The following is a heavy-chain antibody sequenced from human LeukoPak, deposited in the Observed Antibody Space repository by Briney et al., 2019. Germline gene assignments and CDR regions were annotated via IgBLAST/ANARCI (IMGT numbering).Heavy chain of an antibody. D-gene: IGHD1-26*01. CDR2: ISASGDTI. CDR3: ARDPSWEILSYFDY. Sequence: PGGSLRLSCAASGFTFRNYYMTWIRQAPGKGLEWVSYISASGDTIYYGDSVRGRFTISRDNAKNSLDLDMNTLKAEDTAVYYCARDPSWEILSYFDYWGQGTLVTVSS. J-gene: IGHJ4*02. CDR1: GFTFRNYY. V-gene: IGHV3-11*04.